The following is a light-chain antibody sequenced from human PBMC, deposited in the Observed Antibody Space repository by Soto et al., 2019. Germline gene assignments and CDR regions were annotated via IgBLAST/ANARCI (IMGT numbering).Light chain of an antibody. V-gene: IGKV3-11*01. CDR3: QQRSSWIT. J-gene: IGKJ5*01. CDR1: QSVSTY. Sequence: ENVLTQSPGTLSLSPGERATLXXRASQSVSTYLAWYQQKPGQAPWXLIYDASNRATGIPARFSGSGSATDFTLTISSLEPEDFAVYYCQQRSSWITFGQGTRLEIK. CDR2: DAS.